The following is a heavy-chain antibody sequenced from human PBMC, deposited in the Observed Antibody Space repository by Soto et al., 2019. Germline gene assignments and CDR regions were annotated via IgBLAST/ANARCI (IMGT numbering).Heavy chain of an antibody. CDR1: GFTFSSYA. D-gene: IGHD2-2*01. Sequence: EVQLLESGGGLVQPGGSLRLSCAASGFTFSSYAMSWVRQAPGKGLEWVSAISGSGGRTYYADSVKGRFTISRDKSKNTLYLPMDSLRAEDTAVYYCAKWAVPAATFDYWGQGTLVTVSS. V-gene: IGHV3-23*01. CDR3: AKWAVPAATFDY. CDR2: ISGSGGRT. J-gene: IGHJ4*02.